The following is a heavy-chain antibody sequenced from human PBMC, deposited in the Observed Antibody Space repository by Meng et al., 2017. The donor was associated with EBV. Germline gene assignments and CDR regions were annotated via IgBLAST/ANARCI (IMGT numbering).Heavy chain of an antibody. CDR2: IYWDDDK. Sequence: QISLRESGITVVNPTPPLTLTCPFSGFSLSTSGLGVGWIRQPPGKALEWLALIYWDDDKRYSPSLKSRLTITKETSKHQVVLTMNNMDPVDTATYYCAHSRVGATEFDYWGQGTLVTVSS. D-gene: IGHD1-26*01. CDR1: GFSLSTSGLG. J-gene: IGHJ4*02. V-gene: IGHV2-5*02. CDR3: AHSRVGATEFDY.